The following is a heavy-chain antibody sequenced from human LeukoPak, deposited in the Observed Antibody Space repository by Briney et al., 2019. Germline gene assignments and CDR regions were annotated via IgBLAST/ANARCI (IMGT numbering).Heavy chain of an antibody. D-gene: IGHD3-10*01. CDR3: ASQDERITMVRGDIRFDY. V-gene: IGHV4-39*01. J-gene: IGHJ4*02. CDR2: IYYSGST. CDR1: GDSISSSSYY. Sequence: PSVTLSLTYTVSGDSISSSSYYWGWIRQPPGKGLEWIGRIYYSGSTYYNASLKSRVTISVGPSKNQFSLKLSYGTASDTAVYYCASQDERITMVRGDIRFDYWGQGTLVTVSS.